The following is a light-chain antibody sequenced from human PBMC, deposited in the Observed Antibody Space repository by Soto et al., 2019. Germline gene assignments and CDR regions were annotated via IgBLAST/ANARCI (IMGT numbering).Light chain of an antibody. CDR3: QQYGSSHMYT. CDR2: GAS. CDR1: QSLSANY. Sequence: VLTQSPGTLSLSPGERATLSCRASQSLSANYLAWYQQRPGQPPRLLIYGASSRATGIPDRFSGSGSGTDFTLTISRLEPEDFAVYICQQYGSSHMYTFGQGTKVDIK. V-gene: IGKV3-20*01. J-gene: IGKJ2*01.